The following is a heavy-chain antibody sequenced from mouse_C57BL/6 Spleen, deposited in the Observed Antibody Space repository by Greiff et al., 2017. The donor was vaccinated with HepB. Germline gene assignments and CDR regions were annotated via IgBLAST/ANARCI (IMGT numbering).Heavy chain of an antibody. CDR2: IDPEDGDT. CDR3: TTPYYGNFAWFAY. J-gene: IGHJ3*01. D-gene: IGHD2-10*01. V-gene: IGHV14-1*01. Sequence: VQLQQSGAELVRPGASVKLSCTASGFNIKDYYMHWVKQRPEQGLEWIGRIDPEDGDTEYAPKFQGKATMTADTSSNTAYLQLSSLTSEDTAVYYCTTPYYGNFAWFAYWGQGTLVTVSA. CDR1: GFNIKDYY.